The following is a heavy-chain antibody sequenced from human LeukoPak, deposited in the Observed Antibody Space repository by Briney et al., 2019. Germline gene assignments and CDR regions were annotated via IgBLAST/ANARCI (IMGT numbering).Heavy chain of an antibody. V-gene: IGHV1-18*01. CDR1: GYTFTSYG. Sequence: ASVKVSCKASGYTFTSYGISWVRQAPGQGLEWMGWISAYNGNTNYAQKLQGRVTMTTDTSTSTAYMELRSLRSDDTAVYYCARIQYYDILTSPHYFDYWGQGTLVTVSS. CDR2: ISAYNGNT. J-gene: IGHJ4*02. CDR3: ARIQYYDILTSPHYFDY. D-gene: IGHD3-9*01.